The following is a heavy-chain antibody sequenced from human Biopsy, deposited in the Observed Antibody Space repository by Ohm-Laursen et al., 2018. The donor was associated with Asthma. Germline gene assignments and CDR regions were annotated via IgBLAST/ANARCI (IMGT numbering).Heavy chain of an antibody. J-gene: IGHJ3*02. D-gene: IGHD3-9*01. V-gene: IGHV1-3*01. CDR2: INAGNGNT. CDR1: GYTFINYA. CDR3: ARTYYDFLTGQVNDAFAM. Sequence: SVKVSCKASGYTFINYAIHWVRQAPGQRLEWMGWINAGNGNTKYSRKFQGRVTITRDTSASTAYMDLSSLRSEDTAVYYCARTYYDFLTGQVNDAFAMWGQGTMVTVSS.